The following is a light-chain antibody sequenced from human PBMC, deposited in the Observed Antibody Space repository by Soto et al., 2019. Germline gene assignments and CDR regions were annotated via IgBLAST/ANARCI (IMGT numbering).Light chain of an antibody. J-gene: IGKJ5*01. CDR3: MQALQTPIT. CDR1: QSLPHSNGYTY. Sequence: DMVMTQSPLSLPVTXXEPAXISCMSSQSLPHSNGYTYLDWYLQKPGQSPQXXIYLGSNRASGVPDRFSGSGSGTDFTLKISRVEAEDVGVYYCMQALQTPITFGQGTRLEI. V-gene: IGKV2-28*01. CDR2: LGS.